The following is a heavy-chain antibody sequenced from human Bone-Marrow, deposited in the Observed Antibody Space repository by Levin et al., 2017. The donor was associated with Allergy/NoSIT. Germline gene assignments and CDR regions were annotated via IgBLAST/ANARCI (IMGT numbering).Heavy chain of an antibody. CDR2: LSGRGETT. J-gene: IGHJ2*01. V-gene: IGHV3-23*01. CDR1: GFTFSSYV. Sequence: GESLKISCAASGFTFSSYVMTWVRQAPGKGLEWISGLSGRGETTYYADSVKGRFTISRDNDKNTLFLQMNSLRTEDTALFYCAKWVRGSDGGWFFDFWGRGTLVTVSS. CDR3: AKWVRGSDGGWFFDF. D-gene: IGHD3-16*01.